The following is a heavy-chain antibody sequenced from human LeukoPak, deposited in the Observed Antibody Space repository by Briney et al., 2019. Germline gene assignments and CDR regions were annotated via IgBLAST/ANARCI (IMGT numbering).Heavy chain of an antibody. D-gene: IGHD3-22*01. CDR2: IKSKTNGGTT. CDR1: GFTFSNAW. CDR3: TTARGYYDSSGLYYFDY. V-gene: IGHV3-15*01. J-gene: IGHJ4*02. Sequence: GGSLKLSCATPGFTFSNAWMSRVRQAPGKGLEWVGRIKSKTNGGTTDYASPVKGRFTISRDDSKNTLYLQMNSLKTEDTAVYYCTTARGYYDSSGLYYFDYWGQGTLVTVSS.